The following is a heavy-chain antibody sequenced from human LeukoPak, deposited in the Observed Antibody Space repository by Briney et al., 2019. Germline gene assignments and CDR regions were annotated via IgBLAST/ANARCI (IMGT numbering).Heavy chain of an antibody. V-gene: IGHV3-23*01. D-gene: IGHD3-16*01. CDR2: ISGSGGST. CDR1: GFTFSNHW. J-gene: IGHJ4*02. CDR3: AKFGGTTHYFDY. Sequence: GGSLRLSCATSGFTFSNHWMSWVRQSPGKGLEWVSAISGSGGSTYYADSVKGRFTISRDNSKNTLYLQMNSLRAEDTAVYYCAKFGGTTHYFDYWGQGTLVTVSS.